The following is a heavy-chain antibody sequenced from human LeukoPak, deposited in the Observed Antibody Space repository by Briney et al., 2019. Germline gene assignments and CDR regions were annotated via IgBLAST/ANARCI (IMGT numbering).Heavy chain of an antibody. V-gene: IGHV3-48*03. Sequence: LPGGSLRLSCAASGFGFGQYEMNWVRQAPGKGLEWIAYISVRAGTIYYGDSAEGRFTISRDDAKNSLYLQMNGLRVEDTAIYYCAKDFPHYYEVPHGMDVWGQGTTVTV. CDR1: GFGFGQYE. J-gene: IGHJ6*02. CDR2: ISVRAGTI. CDR3: AKDFPHYYEVPHGMDV. D-gene: IGHD3-22*01.